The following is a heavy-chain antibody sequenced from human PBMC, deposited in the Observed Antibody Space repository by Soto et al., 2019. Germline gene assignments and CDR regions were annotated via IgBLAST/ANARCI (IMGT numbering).Heavy chain of an antibody. J-gene: IGHJ6*02. CDR1: GFTFSSYA. Sequence: GGSLRLSCAASGFTFSSYAMSWVRQAPGKGLEWVSAISGSGGSTYYADSVKGRFTISRDNSKNTLYLQMNSLRAEDTAVYYCARDRSWYYGMDVWGQGTTVTVSS. CDR3: ARDRSWYYGMDV. V-gene: IGHV3-23*01. CDR2: ISGSGGST.